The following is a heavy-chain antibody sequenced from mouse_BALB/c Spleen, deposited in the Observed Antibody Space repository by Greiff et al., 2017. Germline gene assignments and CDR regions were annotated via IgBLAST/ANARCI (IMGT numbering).Heavy chain of an antibody. CDR3: ARSGRGYDTWFAY. V-gene: IGHV5-17*02. Sequence: EVQRVESGGGLVQPGGSRKLSCAASGFTFSSFGMHWVRQAPEKGLEWVAYISSGSSTIYYADTLKGRFTISRDNPKNTLFLQMTSLRSEDTAMYYCARSGRGYDTWFAYWGQGTLVTVSA. J-gene: IGHJ3*01. CDR1: GFTFSSFG. D-gene: IGHD2-14*01. CDR2: ISSGSSTI.